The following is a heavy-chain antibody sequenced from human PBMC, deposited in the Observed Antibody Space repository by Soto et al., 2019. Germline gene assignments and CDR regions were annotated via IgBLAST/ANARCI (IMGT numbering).Heavy chain of an antibody. CDR1: GYSFTSYW. D-gene: IGHD2-21*02. J-gene: IGHJ4*02. Sequence: PGESLKISCKGSGYSFTSYWIGCVRQMPVKGLEWMGIIYPVDSDTRYSPSFQGQVTISADKSISTAYLQWSSLKASDTAMYYCARHLRPGKHIVVVTASHWGQGTQVTVSS. CDR2: IYPVDSDT. V-gene: IGHV5-51*01. CDR3: ARHLRPGKHIVVVTASH.